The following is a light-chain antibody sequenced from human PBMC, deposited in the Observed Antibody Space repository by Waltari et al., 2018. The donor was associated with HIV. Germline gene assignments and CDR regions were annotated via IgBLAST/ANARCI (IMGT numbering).Light chain of an antibody. J-gene: IGKJ4*01. Sequence: DIVMTQSPESLPVSLGERASINCKSSQSLLYTSNNKNFLAWYQQKPAQPPKLLIYWAFTRESGVPDRFSGSGSGTDFTLTISCLQADDVAIYYCQQYYTTPLTFGGGTKVEI. V-gene: IGKV4-1*01. CDR2: WAF. CDR1: QSLLYTSNNKNF. CDR3: QQYYTTPLT.